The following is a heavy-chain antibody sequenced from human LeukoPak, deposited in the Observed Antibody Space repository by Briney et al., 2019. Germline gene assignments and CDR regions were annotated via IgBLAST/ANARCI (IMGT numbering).Heavy chain of an antibody. CDR2: VNQDGTQK. CDR3: VRDVSSGWAFDY. V-gene: IGHV3-7*01. CDR1: GFTFNKYW. J-gene: IGHJ4*01. Sequence: GGSLTLSCSASGFTFNKYWMSWIRQLPGQGLEWVANVNQDGTQKYYVDPVKGRFTNSRDNARNLLYLQMNSLRAEDTAVYYCVRDVSSGWAFDYWGHGTLVTVSS. D-gene: IGHD6-19*01.